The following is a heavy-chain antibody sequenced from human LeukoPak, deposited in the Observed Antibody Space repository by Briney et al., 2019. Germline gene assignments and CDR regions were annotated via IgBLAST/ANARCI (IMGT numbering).Heavy chain of an antibody. CDR2: IYHSGST. Sequence: ASGTLSLTCAVSGGSISSSNWWSWVRQPPGRGLEWIGEIYHSGSTNYNPSLKSRVTISVDTSKNQFSLKLSSVTAADTAVYYCARESPPDCSSTSCSQSDAFDIWGQGTMVTVSS. D-gene: IGHD2-2*01. V-gene: IGHV4-4*02. J-gene: IGHJ3*02. CDR1: GGSISSSNW. CDR3: ARESPPDCSSTSCSQSDAFDI.